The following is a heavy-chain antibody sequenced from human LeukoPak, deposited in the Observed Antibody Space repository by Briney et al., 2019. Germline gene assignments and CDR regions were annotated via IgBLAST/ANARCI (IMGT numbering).Heavy chain of an antibody. Sequence: SETLSLTCAVYGGSFSGYYWSWIRQPPGKGLEWIGEINHSGSTNYNPSLKSRVTISVDTSKNQFSLKLSSVTAADTAVYYCASVYGSGSFWGQGTPVTVSS. CDR1: GGSFSGYY. CDR3: ASVYGSGSF. D-gene: IGHD3-10*01. CDR2: INHSGST. V-gene: IGHV4-34*01. J-gene: IGHJ4*02.